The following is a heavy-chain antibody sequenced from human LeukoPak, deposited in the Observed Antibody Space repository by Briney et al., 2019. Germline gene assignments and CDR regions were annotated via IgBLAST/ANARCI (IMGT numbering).Heavy chain of an antibody. CDR1: GYTFTAYY. J-gene: IGHJ5*01. CDR3: ARPGYCSGGSCSDWFDS. V-gene: IGHV1-2*02. D-gene: IGHD2-15*01. CDR2: IDPSSAGT. Sequence: ASVKVSCKPSGYTFTAYYVHWMRQAPGQGLEWMGWIDPSSAGTNFAQKFQGRVSVTRDTSINTAYLELSRLRSDDTAVYYCARPGYCSGGSCSDWFDSWGQGTLVTVSS.